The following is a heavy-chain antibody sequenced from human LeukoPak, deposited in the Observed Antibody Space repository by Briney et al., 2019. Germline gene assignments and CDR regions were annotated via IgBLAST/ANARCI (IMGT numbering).Heavy chain of an antibody. CDR3: AKTGRPNNSGWYRWFVP. V-gene: IGHV4-39*07. D-gene: IGHD6-19*01. CDR2: IYYSGST. J-gene: IGHJ5*02. Sequence: SETLSPTCSVPGVSISSSSHYWGWIRQSPGEGLEWIGSIYYSGSTNYNPSLKSRVTISVDTSKNQFSLNLSSVTAADTAVYYCAKTGRPNNSGWYRWFVPWGQGTLVTVSS. CDR1: GVSISSSSHY.